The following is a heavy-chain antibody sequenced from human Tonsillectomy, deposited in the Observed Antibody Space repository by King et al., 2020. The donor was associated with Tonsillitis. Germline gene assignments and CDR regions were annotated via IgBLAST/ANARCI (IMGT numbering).Heavy chain of an antibody. V-gene: IGHV3-23*04. CDR2: ISGSGGST. CDR1: GFTFSSYA. J-gene: IGHJ3*01. CDR3: AKDKVATMPRDAFDF. Sequence: VQLVESGGGLVQPGGSLRLSCAASGFTFSSYAMSWVRQAPGKGLEWVSGISGSGGSTYSADSVKGRFTISRDNSKNTLYLQMNSLRAEDTAIYYCAKDKVATMPRDAFDFWGQGTMVTVSS. D-gene: IGHD5-12*01.